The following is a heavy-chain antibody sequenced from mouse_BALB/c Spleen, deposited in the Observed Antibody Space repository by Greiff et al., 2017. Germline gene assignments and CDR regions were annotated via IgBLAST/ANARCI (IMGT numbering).Heavy chain of an antibody. CDR3: TRSSYYGNYFDY. CDR1: GYSFTSYW. V-gene: IGHV1-5*01. CDR2: IYPGNSDT. D-gene: IGHD2-10*01. J-gene: IGHJ2*01. Sequence: VQLKESGTVLARPGASVKMSCKASGYSFTSYWMHWVKQRPGQGLEWIGAIYPGNSDTSYNQKFKGKAKLTAVTSASTAYMELSSLTNEDSAVYYCTRSSYYGNYFDYWGQGTTLTVSS.